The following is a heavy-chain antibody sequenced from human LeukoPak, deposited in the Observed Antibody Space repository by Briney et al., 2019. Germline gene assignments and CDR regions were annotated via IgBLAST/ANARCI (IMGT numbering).Heavy chain of an antibody. CDR1: GFTFSSYG. CDR2: ISYDGSNK. V-gene: IGHV3-30*18. D-gene: IGHD5-18*01. CDR3: AKEPYSYGNHFDY. Sequence: PGGSLRLSCAASGFTFSSYGMHWVRQAPGKGLEWVAVISYDGSNKYYADSVKGRFTISRDNSKNTLYLQMNSLRAEDTAVYYCAKEPYSYGNHFDYWGQGTPVTVSS. J-gene: IGHJ4*02.